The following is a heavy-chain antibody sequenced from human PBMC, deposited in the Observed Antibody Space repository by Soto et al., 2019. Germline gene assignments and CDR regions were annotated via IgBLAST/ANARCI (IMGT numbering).Heavy chain of an antibody. CDR1: GGSIRSYY. V-gene: IGHV4-59*01. J-gene: IGHJ4*02. CDR2: IYYSGST. D-gene: IGHD5-12*01. Sequence: PSETLSLTCTVSGGSIRSYYWSWIRQPPGKGLEWIGYIYYSGSTNYNPSLKSRVTISVDTSKNQSSLKLNSVTAADTAVYYCASGYSGYPFDYWGQGTLVTVSS. CDR3: ASGYSGYPFDY.